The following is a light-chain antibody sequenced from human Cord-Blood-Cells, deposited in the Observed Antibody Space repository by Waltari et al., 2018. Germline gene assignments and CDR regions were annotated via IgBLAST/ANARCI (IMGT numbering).Light chain of an antibody. J-gene: IGKJ4*01. CDR3: QQYDNLPLT. Sequence: DIQMTQSPSSLSASVGDRVTITCQASQDISNYLNWYQQKPGKAPKLLIYDASDLETGVPARFSGGGSGTDFTFTISSLQPEDNATYYCQQYDNLPLTFGGGTKVEIK. CDR2: DAS. V-gene: IGKV1-33*01. CDR1: QDISNY.